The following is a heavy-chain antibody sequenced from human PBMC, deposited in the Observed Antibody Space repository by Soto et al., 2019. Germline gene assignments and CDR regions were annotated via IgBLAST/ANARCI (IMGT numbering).Heavy chain of an antibody. J-gene: IGHJ6*02. CDR2: VIPIFGTP. CDR3: ARSQGGSSSLDIYYYYYYGMDV. D-gene: IGHD2-15*01. CDR1: GYTLTELS. V-gene: IGHV1-69*13. Sequence: SVKVSCKVSGYTLTELSMHWVRQAPGQGLEWMGGVIPIFGTPKYAQKFQGRVTITADESTSTGYMELRSLRSEDTAVYYCARSQGGSSSLDIYYYYYYGMDVWGQGTTVTVSS.